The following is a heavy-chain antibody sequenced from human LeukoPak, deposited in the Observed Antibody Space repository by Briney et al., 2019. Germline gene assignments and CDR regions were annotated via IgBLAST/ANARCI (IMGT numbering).Heavy chain of an antibody. CDR3: AKDQREFWSGYLLRFDP. D-gene: IGHD3-3*01. V-gene: IGHV3-23*01. CDR1: GFTFSSYA. CDR2: ISGSGGST. Sequence: PGGSLRLSCAASGFTFSSYAMSWVRQAPGKGLEWVSAISGSGGSTYYADSVKGRFTISRDNSKNTLYLQMNSLRAEDTAVYYCAKDQREFWSGYLLRFDPWGQGTLVTVSS. J-gene: IGHJ5*02.